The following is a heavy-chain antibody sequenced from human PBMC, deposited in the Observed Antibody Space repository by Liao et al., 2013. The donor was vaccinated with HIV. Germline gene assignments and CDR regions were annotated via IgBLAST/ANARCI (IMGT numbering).Heavy chain of an antibody. CDR1: GGSISSYY. CDR2: IYYSGST. D-gene: IGHD2-15*01. CDR3: ARGRNAWQLLVLEYFQH. Sequence: QMQLQESGPGLVKPSETLSLTCTVSGGSISSYYWSWIRQPPGKGLEWIGYIYYSGSTNYNPSLKSRVTISVDTSKNQFSLKLTSVTAADTAVYYCARGRNAWQLLVLEYFQHWGQGTLVTVSS. J-gene: IGHJ1*01. V-gene: IGHV4-59*12.